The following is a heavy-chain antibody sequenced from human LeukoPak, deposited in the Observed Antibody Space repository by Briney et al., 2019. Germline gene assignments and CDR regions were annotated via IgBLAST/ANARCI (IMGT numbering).Heavy chain of an antibody. J-gene: IGHJ4*02. CDR1: GYTFTSYY. CDR3: ARDRVVYSARRGLDY. D-gene: IGHD1-26*01. Sequence: ASVKVSCKASGYTFTSYYMHWVRQAPGQGLEWMGIINPSGGSTSYAQKFQGRVAMTRDMSTSTVYMELSSLRSEDAAVYYCARDRVVYSARRGLDYWGQGTLVTVSS. CDR2: INPSGGST. V-gene: IGHV1-46*01.